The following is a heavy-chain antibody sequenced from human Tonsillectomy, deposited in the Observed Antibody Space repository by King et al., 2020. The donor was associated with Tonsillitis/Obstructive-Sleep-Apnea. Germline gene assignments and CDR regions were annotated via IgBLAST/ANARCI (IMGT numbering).Heavy chain of an antibody. CDR2: INHSGST. CDR3: ARGWGGFWSGYYFDY. D-gene: IGHD3-3*01. Sequence: VQLQQWGAGLLKPSETLSLPCAVYGGSFSGYYWSWIRQPPGKGLEWIGEINHSGSTNYNPSLKSRVTISVDTSKNQFSLKLSSVTAADTAVYYCARGWGGFWSGYYFDYWGQGTLVTVSS. CDR1: GGSFSGYY. J-gene: IGHJ4*02. V-gene: IGHV4-34*01.